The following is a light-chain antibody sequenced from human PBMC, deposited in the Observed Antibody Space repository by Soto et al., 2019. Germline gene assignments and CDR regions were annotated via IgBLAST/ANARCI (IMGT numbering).Light chain of an antibody. J-gene: IGKJ1*01. CDR3: QQYGNLPRT. V-gene: IGKV3-20*01. CDR1: QSVSSNY. CDR2: GAS. Sequence: EIVLTQSPGTLSLSPGERATLSCRASQSVSSNYLAWYQQKPGQAPRLLIYGASIRATGIPDRFSGSGSGTDFTLNISRLEPEDFALYYCQQYGNLPRTFGQWTKVKIK.